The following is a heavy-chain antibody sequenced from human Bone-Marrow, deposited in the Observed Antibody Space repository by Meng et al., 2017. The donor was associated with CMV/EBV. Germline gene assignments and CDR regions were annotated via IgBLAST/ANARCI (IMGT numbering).Heavy chain of an antibody. D-gene: IGHD2-2*01. J-gene: IGHJ4*02. CDR3: TYPSKYQLLLDY. CDR1: GFTFSGSD. Sequence: ETLSLTCAASGFTFSGSDMHWVRQASGKGLEWVGRIRSKTNSYATAYAASVKGRFTISRDDSKNMAYLQMNSLETEDTAVYYCTYPSKYQLLLDYWGQGTLVTVSS. CDR2: IRSKTNSYAT. V-gene: IGHV3-73*01.